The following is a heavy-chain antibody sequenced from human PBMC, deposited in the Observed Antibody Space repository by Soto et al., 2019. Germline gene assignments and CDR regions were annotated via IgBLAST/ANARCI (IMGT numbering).Heavy chain of an antibody. CDR2: ISGSGGST. Sequence: LRLSCAASGFTFSSYAMSWVRQAPGKGLEWVSAISGSGGSTYYADSVKGRFAISRDNSKNTLYLQMNSLRAEDTAVYYCAKDLYTYYYGSGTFPLLDYWGQGTLVTVSS. V-gene: IGHV3-23*01. J-gene: IGHJ4*02. CDR1: GFTFSSYA. D-gene: IGHD3-10*01. CDR3: AKDLYTYYYGSGTFPLLDY.